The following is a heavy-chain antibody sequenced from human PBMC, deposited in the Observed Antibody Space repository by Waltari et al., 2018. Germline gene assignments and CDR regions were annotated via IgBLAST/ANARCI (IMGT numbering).Heavy chain of an antibody. CDR1: GGSISSSSYY. CDR2: IWYDGSNK. Sequence: QVQLQESGPGLVKPSGTLSLTCAVSGGSISSSSYYWGWIRQPPGKGLEWVAVIWYDGSNKYYADSVKGRFTISRDNSKNTLYLQMNSLRAEDTAMYYCAKSLPSQMKDGLDYWGQGTLVTVSS. V-gene: IGHV3-30*02. J-gene: IGHJ4*02. D-gene: IGHD1-26*01. CDR3: AKSLPSQMKDGLDY.